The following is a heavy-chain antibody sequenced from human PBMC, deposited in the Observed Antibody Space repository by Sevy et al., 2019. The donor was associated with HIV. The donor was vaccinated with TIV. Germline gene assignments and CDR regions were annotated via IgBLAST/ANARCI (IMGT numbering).Heavy chain of an antibody. CDR3: ARDVAYYGSGSYYQYYYGMDV. Sequence: GGSLRLSCAASGFTFSDYYMSWIRQAPGKGLERVSYISSSGSTIYYADSVKGRFTISRDNAKNSLYLQMNSLRAEDTAVYYCARDVAYYGSGSYYQYYYGMDVWGQGTTVTVSS. CDR1: GFTFSDYY. J-gene: IGHJ6*02. D-gene: IGHD3-10*01. V-gene: IGHV3-11*01. CDR2: ISSSGSTI.